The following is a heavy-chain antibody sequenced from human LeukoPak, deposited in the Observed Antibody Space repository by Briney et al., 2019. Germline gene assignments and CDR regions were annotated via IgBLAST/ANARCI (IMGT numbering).Heavy chain of an antibody. D-gene: IGHD6-19*01. CDR3: AKDGYSSGWYEDY. J-gene: IGHJ4*02. CDR1: GFTFSSYA. CDR2: IRGSAGST. Sequence: PGGSLRHSCAASGFTFSSYAMSWVRQAPGKELEWVSPIRGSAGSTYYADSVKGRFTISRDNSKNTLYLQINSLRAEDTAIYYCAKDGYSSGWYEDYWGRGTLVTVAS. V-gene: IGHV3-23*01.